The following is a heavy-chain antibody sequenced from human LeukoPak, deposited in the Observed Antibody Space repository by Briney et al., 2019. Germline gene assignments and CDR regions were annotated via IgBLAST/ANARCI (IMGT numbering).Heavy chain of an antibody. J-gene: IGHJ5*02. CDR3: ARVRYYGSGSYP. Sequence: PGRSLRLSCAASGFTFSSYAMHWVRQAPGKGLEWVAVISYDGSNKYYADSVKGRFTISRDNSKNTLYLQMNSLRAEDTAVYYCARVRYYGSGSYPWGQGTLVTVSS. CDR2: ISYDGSNK. CDR1: GFTFSSYA. V-gene: IGHV3-30*04. D-gene: IGHD3-10*01.